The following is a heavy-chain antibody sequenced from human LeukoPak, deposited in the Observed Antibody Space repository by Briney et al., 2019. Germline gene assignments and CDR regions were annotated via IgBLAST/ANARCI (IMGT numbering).Heavy chain of an antibody. CDR3: ARGSSWYFDL. J-gene: IGHJ2*01. Sequence: TSETLSLTCTVSGGSISSGSYYWSWIRQPAGKGLEWIGRIYTSGSTNYNPSLKSRVTISVDTSKNQFSLKLSSVTAADTAVYYCARGSSWYFDLWAVAPWSLSPQ. D-gene: IGHD2-2*01. V-gene: IGHV4-61*02. CDR2: IYTSGST. CDR1: GGSISSGSYY.